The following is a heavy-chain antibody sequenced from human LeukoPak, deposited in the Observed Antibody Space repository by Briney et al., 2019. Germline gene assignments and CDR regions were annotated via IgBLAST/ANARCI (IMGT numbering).Heavy chain of an antibody. J-gene: IGHJ6*02. CDR2: IDPSDSYT. CDR1: GYSFTSYW. D-gene: IGHD6-19*01. V-gene: IGHV5-10-1*01. Sequence: GESLKISCKCSGYSFTSYWISWVRQMPGKGLEWMGRIDPSDSYTNYSPSFQGHVTISADKSISTAYLQWSSLKASDTAMYYCARLQDSSGWYTLNYYYYYGMDVWGQGTTVTVSS. CDR3: ARLQDSSGWYTLNYYYYYGMDV.